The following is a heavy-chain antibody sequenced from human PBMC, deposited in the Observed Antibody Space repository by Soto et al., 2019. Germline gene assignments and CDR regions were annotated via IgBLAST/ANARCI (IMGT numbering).Heavy chain of an antibody. CDR2: ISGSGGST. CDR3: AKDVVGSGDYYLPFDY. J-gene: IGHJ4*02. V-gene: IGHV3-23*01. CDR1: GFTFSTYA. D-gene: IGHD1-26*01. Sequence: EVQLLDSGGGLVQPGGSLRLSCAASGFTFSTYAMSWVRQTPGQGLEWVSAISGSGGSTYYADAVKGRFTISRDNSRNTLYLQMNSLRAEDTAIYYCAKDVVGSGDYYLPFDYWGQGTLVTVSS.